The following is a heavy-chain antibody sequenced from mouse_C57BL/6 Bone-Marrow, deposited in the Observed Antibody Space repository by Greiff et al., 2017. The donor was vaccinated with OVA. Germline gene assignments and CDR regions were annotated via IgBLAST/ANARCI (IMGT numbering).Heavy chain of an antibody. CDR1: GYTFTDYE. CDR3: TRGIYDYDGSWFAY. Sequence: QVQLQQSGAELVRPGASVTLSCKASGYTFTDYEMHWVKQTPVHGLEWIGAIDPETGGTAYNQKFKGKAILTADKSSSTAYMELRSLTSEDSAVYYCTRGIYDYDGSWFAYWGQGTLVTVSA. V-gene: IGHV1-15*01. J-gene: IGHJ3*01. D-gene: IGHD2-4*01. CDR2: IDPETGGT.